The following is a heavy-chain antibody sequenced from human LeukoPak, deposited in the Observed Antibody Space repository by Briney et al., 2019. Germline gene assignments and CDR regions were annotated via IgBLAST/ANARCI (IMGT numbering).Heavy chain of an antibody. V-gene: IGHV4-61*02. CDR1: GGSISSGSYY. J-gene: IGHJ4*02. Sequence: SSETLSLTCTVSGGSISSGSYYWSWIRQPAGKGLEWIGRIYTSGSTNYNPSLKSRVTISVDTSKNQFSLKLSSVTAADTAVHYCARDGGEMATITGFDYWGQGTLVTVSS. D-gene: IGHD5-24*01. CDR3: ARDGGEMATITGFDY. CDR2: IYTSGST.